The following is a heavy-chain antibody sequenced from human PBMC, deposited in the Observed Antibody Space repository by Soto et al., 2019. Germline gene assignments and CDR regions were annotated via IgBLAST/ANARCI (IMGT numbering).Heavy chain of an antibody. V-gene: IGHV3-23*01. CDR2: ISGSGGST. J-gene: IGHJ3*02. D-gene: IGHD6-6*01. CDR3: AKANVQYSSSFLGAFDI. CDR1: GFTFSSYA. Sequence: GGSLRLSCAASGFTFSSYAMSWVRQAPGKGLEWVSAISGSGGSTYYADSVKGRFTISRDNSKNTLYLQMNSRRAEDTAVYYCAKANVQYSSSFLGAFDIWGQGTLVTVSS.